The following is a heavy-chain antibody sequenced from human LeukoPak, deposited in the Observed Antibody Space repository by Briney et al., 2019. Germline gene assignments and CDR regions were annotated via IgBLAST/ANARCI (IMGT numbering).Heavy chain of an antibody. V-gene: IGHV3-7*01. Sequence: GGSLRLSCAASGFTFGNAWMSWARQAPGKGLEWVANIKTDASEKYYADSVKGRFTISRDNAKNSLYLQMNSLRAEDTAVYYCATYSTRNAREFQSWGQGTLVTVSS. CDR1: GFTFGNAW. CDR3: ATYSTRNAREFQS. J-gene: IGHJ1*01. CDR2: IKTDASEK. D-gene: IGHD4-11*01.